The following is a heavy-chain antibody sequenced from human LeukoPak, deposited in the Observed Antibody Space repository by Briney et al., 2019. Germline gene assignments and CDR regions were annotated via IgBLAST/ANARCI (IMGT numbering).Heavy chain of an antibody. CDR3: ARESSSMFVSDRLGELFGY. CDR1: GFTFTTYW. D-gene: IGHD3-16*01. J-gene: IGHJ4*02. V-gene: IGHV3-7*01. Sequence: PGGSLRLSCVGSGFTFTTYWMSWVRQAPGKGLEWVANIKQDGSEKYYVDSVKGRFTISRDNAKNSLYLQMNSLRAEDTAVYYCARESSSMFVSDRLGELFGYWGQGTLVTVSS. CDR2: IKQDGSEK.